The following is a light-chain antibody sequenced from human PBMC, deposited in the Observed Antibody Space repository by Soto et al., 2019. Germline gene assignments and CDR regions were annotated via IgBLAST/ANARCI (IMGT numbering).Light chain of an antibody. CDR2: DVS. J-gene: IGLJ1*01. CDR1: SSDVGGYNY. Sequence: QSALTQPASVSGSPGQSITISCTGTSSDVGGYNYVSWYQQHPGKAPKFMIYDVSNRPSGVSNRFSGSKSGNTASLTISGLQAEHEADYYCCSYTTSNTRQIVFGTGTKVTVL. V-gene: IGLV2-14*01. CDR3: CSYTTSNTRQIV.